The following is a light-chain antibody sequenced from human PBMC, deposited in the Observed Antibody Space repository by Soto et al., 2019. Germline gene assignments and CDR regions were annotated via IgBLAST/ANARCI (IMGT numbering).Light chain of an antibody. CDR1: QSISSW. J-gene: IGKJ4*01. V-gene: IGKV1-5*03. CDR3: QQYNSYPLT. Sequence: DSQKTPSPSPPSASVRDRVTITFPASQSISSWLAWYQQKPGKAPKLLIYKASSLESGVPSRFSGSGSGTEFTLTISSLQPDDFATYYCQQYNSYPLTFGGGTKVDIK. CDR2: KAS.